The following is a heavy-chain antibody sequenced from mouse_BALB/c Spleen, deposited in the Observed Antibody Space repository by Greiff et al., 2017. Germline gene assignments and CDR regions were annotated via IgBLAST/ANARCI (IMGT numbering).Heavy chain of an antibody. CDR3: ARGGYGYDYYAMDY. Sequence: VHVKQSGPELVKPGASVKMSCKASGYTFTSYVMHWVKQKPGQGLEWIGYINPYNDGTKYNEKFKGKATLTSDKSSSTAYMELSSLTSEDSAVYYCARGGYGYDYYAMDYWGQGTSVTVSS. CDR1: GYTFTSYV. J-gene: IGHJ4*01. D-gene: IGHD1-2*01. CDR2: INPYNDGT. V-gene: IGHV1-14*01.